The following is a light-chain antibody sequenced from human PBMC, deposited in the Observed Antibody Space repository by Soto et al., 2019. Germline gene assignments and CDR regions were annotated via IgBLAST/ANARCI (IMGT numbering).Light chain of an antibody. CDR1: QSVTNSF. Sequence: EIVLAQSPCTLSLSPWERSTLSFGASQSVTNSFLAWYQQKPGQAPRLLIYGASRRATGIPDRFTGSGSGTDFTLTISRLEPEDFAVYYCQQYVSSPWAFGQGTKVDIK. CDR3: QQYVSSPWA. J-gene: IGKJ1*01. CDR2: GAS. V-gene: IGKV3-20*01.